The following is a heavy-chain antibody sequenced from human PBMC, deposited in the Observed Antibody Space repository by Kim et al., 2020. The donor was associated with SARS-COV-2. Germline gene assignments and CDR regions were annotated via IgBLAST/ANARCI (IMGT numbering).Heavy chain of an antibody. Sequence: ASVKVSCKASGYTFTSYDINWVRQATGQGLEWMGWMNPNSGNTGYAQKFQGRVTMTRNTSISTAYMELSSLRSEDTAVYYCATPTLRITIFGVVITSYAFDSWGQGTMVTVSS. V-gene: IGHV1-8*01. CDR3: ATPTLRITIFGVVITSYAFDS. CDR1: GYTFTSYD. CDR2: MNPNSGNT. J-gene: IGHJ3*02. D-gene: IGHD3-3*01.